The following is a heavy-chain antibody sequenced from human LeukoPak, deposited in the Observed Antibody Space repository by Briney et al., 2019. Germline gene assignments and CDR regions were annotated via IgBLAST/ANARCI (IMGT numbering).Heavy chain of an antibody. Sequence: GESLKISCQGSGSSFTSYWIGWVRQMPGKGLEWMGIIYPGDSDTRYSPSFQGQVTSSADKSISTAYLQWSSLKASDTAMYYCARGGIVGATWGAFDIWGQGTMVTVSS. V-gene: IGHV5-51*01. CDR2: IYPGDSDT. D-gene: IGHD1-26*01. J-gene: IGHJ3*02. CDR1: GSSFTSYW. CDR3: ARGGIVGATWGAFDI.